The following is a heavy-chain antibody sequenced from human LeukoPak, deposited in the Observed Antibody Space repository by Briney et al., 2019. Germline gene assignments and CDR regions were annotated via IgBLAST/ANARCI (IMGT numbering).Heavy chain of an antibody. CDR3: ARSDFSRDGDPSYYYYYCYMEV. D-gene: IGHD2-21*02. Sequence: PSQTLSLTCSVSGGSISSGGSYWTWIRQHPGKGLEWIGYIYYSGNTYYNPSLKSRITMSVDTSNNQFSLNLNSVTAADTAVYYCARSDFSRDGDPSYYYYYCYMEVWGKGTTVTVSS. J-gene: IGHJ6*03. CDR2: IYYSGNT. CDR1: GGSISSGGSY. V-gene: IGHV4-31*03.